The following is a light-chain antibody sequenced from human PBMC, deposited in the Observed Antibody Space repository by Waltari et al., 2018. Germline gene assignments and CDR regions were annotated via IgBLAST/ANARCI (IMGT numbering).Light chain of an antibody. CDR1: QSVLYSSNNKND. CDR2: WAS. V-gene: IGKV4-1*01. Sequence: DIVMTQSPESLAVSLGERATINCKSRQSVLYSSNNKNDLAWYQQKPGQPPKLLIYWASTRESGFPDRFSGSGSGTDFTLTISSLQAEDVAVYYCQQYYSTPLTFGPGTKVDIK. J-gene: IGKJ3*01. CDR3: QQYYSTPLT.